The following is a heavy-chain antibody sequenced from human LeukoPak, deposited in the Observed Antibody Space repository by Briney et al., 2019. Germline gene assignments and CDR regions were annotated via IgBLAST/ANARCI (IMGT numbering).Heavy chain of an antibody. J-gene: IGHJ4*02. CDR3: ARDYSTVTTFFDY. CDR1: GFTFRSYN. V-gene: IGHV3-48*01. Sequence: GGSLRLSCAASGFTFRSYNMNWVRQAPGKGLEWVSYITGGSTTIYYADSVKGRYTISRDNAKNSLYLQMNSLRAEDTAVYYCARDYSTVTTFFDYWGQGTLVTVSS. CDR2: ITGGSTTI. D-gene: IGHD4-17*01.